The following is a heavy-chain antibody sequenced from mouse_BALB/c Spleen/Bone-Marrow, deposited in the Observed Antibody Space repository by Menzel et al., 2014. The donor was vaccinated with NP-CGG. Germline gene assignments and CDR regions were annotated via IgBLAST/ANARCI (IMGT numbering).Heavy chain of an antibody. Sequence: EVHLVESGGGLVKLGGSLKLSCAASGFTFSSYCMSWVRQTPEKRLELVAAINSNGGSTYYPDTVKGRFTISRDNAKNTLYLQMSSLKSEDTALYYCARRGWDGYFDYWGQGTTLTVSS. V-gene: IGHV5-6-2*01. CDR1: GFTFSSYC. CDR3: ARRGWDGYFDY. J-gene: IGHJ2*01. CDR2: INSNGGST. D-gene: IGHD4-1*01.